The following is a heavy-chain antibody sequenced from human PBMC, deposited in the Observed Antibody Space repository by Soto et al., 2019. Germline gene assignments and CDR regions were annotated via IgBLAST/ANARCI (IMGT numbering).Heavy chain of an antibody. D-gene: IGHD6-19*01. V-gene: IGHV4-39*01. CDR2: FYYSGST. J-gene: IGHJ4*02. CDR3: ARGYSSGLSH. Sequence: SETLSLTCTVSGGSISSSNYYWGWIRQPPGKGLEWIGSFYYSGSTYYNPSLKSRVTISVDTSKNQFSLRLSSVTAADTAVYYCARGYSSGLSHWGQGTLVTVSS. CDR1: GGSISSSNYY.